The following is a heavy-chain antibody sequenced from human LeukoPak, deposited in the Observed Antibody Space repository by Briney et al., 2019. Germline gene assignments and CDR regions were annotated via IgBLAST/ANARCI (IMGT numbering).Heavy chain of an antibody. CDR2: ISYDGSNQ. CDR3: ARDLADQLLADAFDI. Sequence: PGRSLRLSCAASGFTFSGYGMHWVRQTPGKRLEWVAVISYDGSNQYYADSVKGRFTISRDNSKNTMYLQMSSLRAEDTAMYYCARDLADQLLADAFDIWGQGTMVTVSS. D-gene: IGHD2-2*01. CDR1: GFTFSGYG. V-gene: IGHV3-30*03. J-gene: IGHJ3*02.